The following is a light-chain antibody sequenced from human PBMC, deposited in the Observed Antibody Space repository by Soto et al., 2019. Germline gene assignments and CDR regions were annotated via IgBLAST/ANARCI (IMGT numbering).Light chain of an antibody. CDR3: QQYYNWPPWT. CDR2: GAS. J-gene: IGKJ1*01. CDR1: QSVSSN. Sequence: EIVLTQSPCTLSLSPGERATLSCRARQSVSSNLAWYQQKPGQAPRLLIYGASTRATGIPARFSGSGSGTEVTLTISSLQHADVAADYCQQYYNWPPWTFGQGTKVDIK. V-gene: IGKV3-15*01.